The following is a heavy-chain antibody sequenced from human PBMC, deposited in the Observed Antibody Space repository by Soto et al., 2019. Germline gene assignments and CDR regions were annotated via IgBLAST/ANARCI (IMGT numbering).Heavy chain of an antibody. CDR3: AKCSVGAVRTSGWCNWFDP. D-gene: IGHD6-19*01. CDR1: GFTFSSSA. CDR2: IRVGGGDT. V-gene: IGHV3-23*01. Sequence: EVLLLESGGGLAQPGGSRRLSCAASGFTFSSSAKNRVRQAPGKGLVCVSSIRVGGGDTFYADSVGGRFTVSRDISRNTLDQQMKRQGAEDMGIYYDAKCSVGAVRTSGWCNWFDPWGQGTLVGVSS. J-gene: IGHJ5*02.